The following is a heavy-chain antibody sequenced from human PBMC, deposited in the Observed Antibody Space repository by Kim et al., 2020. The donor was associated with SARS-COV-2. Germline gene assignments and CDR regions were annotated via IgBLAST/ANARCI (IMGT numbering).Heavy chain of an antibody. CDR1: GFNFRDLW. J-gene: IGHJ6*01. Sequence: GGSLRLSCAASGFNFRDLWLHWVRQVPGKGLVWVSRINGDGSLTNYADFVKGRFTISKDNTKNTLSLQMNSLRVEDTAVYYGVKDRIEWQWG. CDR2: INGDGSLT. CDR3: VKDRIEWQ. D-gene: IGHD2-8*01. V-gene: IGHV3-74*01.